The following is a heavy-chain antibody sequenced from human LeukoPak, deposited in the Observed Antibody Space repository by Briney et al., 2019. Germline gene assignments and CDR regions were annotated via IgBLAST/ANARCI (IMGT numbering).Heavy chain of an antibody. D-gene: IGHD6-13*01. CDR3: AREGITGSSSWFWFDP. CDR2: INPNSGGT. CDR1: GYTFTGYC. J-gene: IGHJ5*02. Sequence: ASVKVSCKASGYTFTGYCMHWVRQAPGQGLEWMGWINPNSGGTNYAQKLQGRVTMTRDTSISTAYMELSRLRSDGTAVYYCAREGITGSSSWFWFDPWGQGTLVTVSS. V-gene: IGHV1-2*02.